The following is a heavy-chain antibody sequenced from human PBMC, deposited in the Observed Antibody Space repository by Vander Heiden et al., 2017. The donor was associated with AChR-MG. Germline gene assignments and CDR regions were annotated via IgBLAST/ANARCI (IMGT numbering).Heavy chain of an antibody. CDR3: ARSRPKWLLGY. V-gene: IGHV3-11*01. CDR1: GFTLSDYD. D-gene: IGHD3-22*01. CDR2: ISSSGSTI. Sequence: QVQLVDSGGGLVKPGGSLSLSCAASGFTLSDYDMSGIRQAQGKWLEWVSYISSSGSTIYYADSVKGRFTISRDNAKNSLYLQMNSLRAEDTAVYYCARSRPKWLLGYWGQGTLVTVSS. J-gene: IGHJ4*02.